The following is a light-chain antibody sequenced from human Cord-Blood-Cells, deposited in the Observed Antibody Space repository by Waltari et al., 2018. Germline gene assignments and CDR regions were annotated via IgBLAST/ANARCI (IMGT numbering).Light chain of an antibody. Sequence: DIVMTQSPDSLAVSLGERAPIHCKSSQSVLYSSNNKNDLAWYQQKPGQPPKLLIYWASTRESGVPDRFSGSGSGTDFTLTISSLQAEDVAVYYCQQYYSTPYTFGQGTKLEIK. CDR2: WAS. V-gene: IGKV4-1*01. CDR3: QQYYSTPYT. CDR1: QSVLYSSNNKND. J-gene: IGKJ2*01.